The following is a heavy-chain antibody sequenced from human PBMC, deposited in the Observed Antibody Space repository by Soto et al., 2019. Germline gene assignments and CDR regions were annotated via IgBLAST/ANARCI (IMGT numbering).Heavy chain of an antibody. V-gene: IGHV4-59*01. CDR2: MYNTGST. J-gene: IGHJ6*02. CDR1: GGSISSYY. Sequence: QVRLQESGPGLVKPSETLSLTCTVSGGSISSYYWSWIRQPPGKGLEWIGYMYNTGSTIYNPSLKIRVTMSVDTSKNHFSLKLISVTAADTAVYYCARDLWGYCGADCYPLDVWGQGTTVTVSS. CDR3: ARDLWGYCGADCYPLDV. D-gene: IGHD2-21*02.